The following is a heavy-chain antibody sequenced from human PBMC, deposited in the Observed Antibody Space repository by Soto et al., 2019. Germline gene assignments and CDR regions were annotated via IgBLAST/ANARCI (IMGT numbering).Heavy chain of an antibody. V-gene: IGHV1-69*12. D-gene: IGHD6-13*01. CDR3: ARVSTRAAAGHNYYYGMDV. J-gene: IGHJ6*02. CDR1: GGTFSSYA. CDR2: IIPIFGTA. Sequence: QVQLVQSGAEVKKPGSSVKVSCKASGGTFSSYAISWVRQAPGQGLEWMGGIIPIFGTANYAQKFQGRVTITADESTSTAYMELSSLRSEDTAVYYCARVSTRAAAGHNYYYGMDVWGQGTTVTVSS.